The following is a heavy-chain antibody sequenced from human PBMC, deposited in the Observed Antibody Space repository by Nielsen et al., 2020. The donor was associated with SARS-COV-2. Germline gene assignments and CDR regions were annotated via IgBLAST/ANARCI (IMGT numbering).Heavy chain of an antibody. CDR3: ARGTYNFRSYSSSGMDV. D-gene: IGHD3-3*01. V-gene: IGHV4-34*01. Sequence: SETLSLTCTVYGGSLRGYFWICLRQPPGKGLEWIGESNQGGDANYSPSLKNRVTISMDTSKMQFSLRLTSVTAADTGTYFCARGTYNFRSYSSSGMDVWGQGTTVIVSS. CDR1: GGSLRGYF. J-gene: IGHJ6*02. CDR2: SNQGGDA.